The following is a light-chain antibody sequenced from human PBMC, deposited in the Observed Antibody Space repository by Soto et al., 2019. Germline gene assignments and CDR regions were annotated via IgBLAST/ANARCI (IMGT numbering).Light chain of an antibody. V-gene: IGLV1-51*02. CDR1: SSNIGNYS. CDR3: GTWYSRLSIFV. CDR2: END. J-gene: IGLJ1*01. Sequence: SVLTQPPSVSAAPGQKVTMSCSGGSSNIGNYSVSWHQQLPGTAPKLLIYENDKRPSGIPDRFSGSKSGTSATLGITGLQAGDEADYYFGTWYSRLSIFVFGTGTKLTVL.